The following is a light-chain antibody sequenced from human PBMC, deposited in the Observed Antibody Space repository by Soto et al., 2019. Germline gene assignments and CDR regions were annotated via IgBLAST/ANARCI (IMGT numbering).Light chain of an antibody. CDR3: QQYGSSPGT. CDR2: GAS. Sequence: DIVLTQSPGPLSLSPGERATLSCRASQNVNNNYLAWYQQKPGQAPRLLIRGASSRASGLPDRFSGSGSGTAFTLTISRLEPEDVAVYYGQQYGSSPGTFGQGTKLEIK. V-gene: IGKV3-20*01. CDR1: QNVNNNY. J-gene: IGKJ2*01.